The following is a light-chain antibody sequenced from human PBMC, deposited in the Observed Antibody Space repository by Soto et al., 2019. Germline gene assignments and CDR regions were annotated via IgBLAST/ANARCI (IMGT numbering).Light chain of an antibody. J-gene: IGKJ4*01. Sequence: DIQMTQSPSSLSASVGERVTITCQASQDILNYLNWYQQKPGKDTKLLIYDASNLETGVPSRFSGSGSGTDFTFTISSLQTEDIATYYCQQYDNLPLTFGGGTKVEIK. V-gene: IGKV1-33*01. CDR1: QDILNY. CDR3: QQYDNLPLT. CDR2: DAS.